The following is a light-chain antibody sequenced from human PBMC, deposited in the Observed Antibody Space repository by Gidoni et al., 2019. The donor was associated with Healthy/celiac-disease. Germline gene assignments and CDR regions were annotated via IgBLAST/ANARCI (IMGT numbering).Light chain of an antibody. CDR1: QSVLYSSNNKNY. J-gene: IGKJ4*01. V-gene: IGKV4-1*01. CDR3: QQYYSTPLT. Sequence: DIVIPPSPDSLAVSLGERATINCKSSQSVLYSSNNKNYLAWYQQKPGQPPKLLIYWASTRESGVPDRFSGSGSGTDFTLTISSLQAEDVAVYYCQQYYSTPLTFGGGTKVEIK. CDR2: WAS.